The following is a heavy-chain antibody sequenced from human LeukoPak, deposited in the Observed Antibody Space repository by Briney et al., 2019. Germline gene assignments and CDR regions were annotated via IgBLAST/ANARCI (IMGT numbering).Heavy chain of an antibody. Sequence: SETLSLTCAVYGRSFSGYYWSWIRQPPGKGLEWIGEINHSGSTNYNPSLKSRVTISVDTSKNQFSLKLSSVTAADTAVYYCARGLSTVTTAFGYWGQGTLVTVSS. V-gene: IGHV4-34*01. CDR2: INHSGST. CDR3: ARGLSTVTTAFGY. CDR1: GRSFSGYY. J-gene: IGHJ4*02. D-gene: IGHD4-17*01.